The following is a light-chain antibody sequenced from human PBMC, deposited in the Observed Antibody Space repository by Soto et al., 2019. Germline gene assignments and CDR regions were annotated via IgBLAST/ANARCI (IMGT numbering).Light chain of an antibody. J-gene: IGKJ4*01. Sequence: EIVLTQSPATLSVAPGERATLSCRASQSVNSDLAWFQQKPGQAPRLLMYAASTRAIGIPARFSGRGSGTEFTLTINSLQSEDSAIYHCQQYNNWPLTFGGGTKVEIK. CDR3: QQYNNWPLT. V-gene: IGKV3-15*01. CDR2: AAS. CDR1: QSVNSD.